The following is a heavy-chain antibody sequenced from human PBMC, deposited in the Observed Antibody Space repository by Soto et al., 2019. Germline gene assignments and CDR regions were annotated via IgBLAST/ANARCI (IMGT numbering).Heavy chain of an antibody. CDR3: ARDSNYDILTGYTYFDY. J-gene: IGHJ4*02. V-gene: IGHV1-46*03. D-gene: IGHD3-9*01. Sequence: ASVKVSCKTSGYTFSTYFMHWVRRAPGQGLEWMGVINPTTGATSYSQKFQARVTMTRDTSTGTVDMELSSLTSEDTAVYYCARDSNYDILTGYTYFDYWGQGTLVTVPS. CDR1: GYTFSTYF. CDR2: INPTTGAT.